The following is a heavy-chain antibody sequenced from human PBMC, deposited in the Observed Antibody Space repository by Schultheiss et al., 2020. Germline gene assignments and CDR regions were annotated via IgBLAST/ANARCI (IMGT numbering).Heavy chain of an antibody. CDR2: VSWNSGSI. D-gene: IGHD6-13*01. Sequence: GGSLRLSCAASGFKFDEYGMHWVRQAPGKGLEWVSGVSWNSGSIGYADSVKGRFTISRDNAKNSLYLQMNSLRAEDTALYYCAKDRDSSSWYPYDWGQGTLVTVSS. CDR1: GFKFDEYG. V-gene: IGHV3-9*01. J-gene: IGHJ4*02. CDR3: AKDRDSSSWYPYD.